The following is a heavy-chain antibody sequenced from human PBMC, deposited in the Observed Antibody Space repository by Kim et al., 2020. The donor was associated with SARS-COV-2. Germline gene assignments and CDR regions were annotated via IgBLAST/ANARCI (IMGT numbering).Heavy chain of an antibody. D-gene: IGHD1-1*01. CDR1: GFTFSSYS. CDR2: ISSSSSYI. V-gene: IGHV3-21*01. Sequence: GGSLRLSCAASGFTFSSYSMNWVRQAPGKGLEWVSSISSSSSYIYYADSVKGRFTISRDNAKNSLYLQMNSLRAEDTAVYYCARDRSRRTTPLVEMATTIIDYWGQGTLVTVSS. CDR3: ARDRSRRTTPLVEMATTIIDY. J-gene: IGHJ4*02.